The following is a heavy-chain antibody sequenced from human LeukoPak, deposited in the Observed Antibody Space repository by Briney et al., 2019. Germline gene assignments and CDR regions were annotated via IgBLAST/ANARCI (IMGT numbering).Heavy chain of an antibody. J-gene: IGHJ4*02. CDR3: ARRAGYTGSWYEY. D-gene: IGHD6-13*01. V-gene: IGHV4-59*01. Sequence: MASETLSLTCTVSGGSISSYYWSWIRQPPGKGLEWIGYIYYSGSTNYNPSLKSRVTISVDTAKNQLSLKLSSVTAADTAVYYCARRAGYTGSWYEYWGQGTLVTVSS. CDR2: IYYSGST. CDR1: GGSISSYY.